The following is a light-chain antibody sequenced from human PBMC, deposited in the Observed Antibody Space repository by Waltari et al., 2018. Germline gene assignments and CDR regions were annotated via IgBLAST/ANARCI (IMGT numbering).Light chain of an antibody. CDR1: QSVSIN. Sequence: EIVMTKSPATLSVSPGERATLFCRASQSVSINLAWYQQKPGQAPRLLIHGTSTRATGIPDRFSGSGSGTDFTLTISSLQPEDFAVYYCQQYDNWPTYTFGQGTKLEIK. J-gene: IGKJ2*01. CDR2: GTS. CDR3: QQYDNWPTYT. V-gene: IGKV3-15*01.